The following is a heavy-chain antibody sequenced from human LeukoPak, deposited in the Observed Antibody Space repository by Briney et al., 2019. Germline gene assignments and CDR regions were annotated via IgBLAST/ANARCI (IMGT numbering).Heavy chain of an antibody. D-gene: IGHD1-14*01. CDR3: ARGVEPLAANTLAY. CDR2: LYSDGNT. V-gene: IGHV3-53*01. Sequence: GGSLRLSCAASGFTVTTNDMSWVRQAPGKGLEWVSVLYSDGNTKYAASVQGRFTISRDNSKNTLYLEMNSLSPDAPAVYYCARGVEPLAANTLAYWGQGTLVTVSS. CDR1: GFTVTTND. J-gene: IGHJ4*02.